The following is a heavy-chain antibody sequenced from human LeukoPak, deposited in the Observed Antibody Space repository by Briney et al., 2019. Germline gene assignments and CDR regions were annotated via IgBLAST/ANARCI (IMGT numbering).Heavy chain of an antibody. CDR3: ARAEQWLAYGY. Sequence: GGSLRLSCAASGVTVSSKYMSWVRQAPGKGLEWVSVIYSGDSTHYADSVKGRFTISRDNFKNMLYLQMNSLRADDTAVYYCARAEQWLAYGYWGQGTLVTVSS. V-gene: IGHV3-53*01. CDR2: IYSGDST. J-gene: IGHJ4*02. CDR1: GVTVSSKY. D-gene: IGHD6-19*01.